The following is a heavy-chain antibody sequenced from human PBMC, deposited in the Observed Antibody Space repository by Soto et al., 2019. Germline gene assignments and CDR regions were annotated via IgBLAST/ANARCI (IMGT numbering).Heavy chain of an antibody. CDR1: GGSISSYY. Sequence: SETLSLTCTVSGGSISSYYWSWIRQPAGKGLEWIGRIYTSGSTNYNPSLKSRVTMSVDTSKNQFSLKLSSVTAADTAVYYCAREGRITIFGVVIIRGYAFDILGQGTMVTVSS. D-gene: IGHD3-3*01. CDR3: AREGRITIFGVVIIRGYAFDI. CDR2: IYTSGST. J-gene: IGHJ3*02. V-gene: IGHV4-4*07.